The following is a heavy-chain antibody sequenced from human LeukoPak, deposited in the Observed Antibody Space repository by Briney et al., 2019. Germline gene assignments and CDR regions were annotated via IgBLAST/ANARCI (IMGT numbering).Heavy chain of an antibody. V-gene: IGHV3-74*01. Sequence: GSLRLSCAASGFTFSSYWMYWVRQAPGKGLVWVSRINSDGSSTSHADSVKGRFTISRDNAKNTLDLQMNSLRAEDTAVYYCARGEKSWINGFDLWGQGTLVTVSS. CDR2: INSDGSST. D-gene: IGHD2-8*01. J-gene: IGHJ4*02. CDR1: GFTFSSYW. CDR3: ARGEKSWINGFDL.